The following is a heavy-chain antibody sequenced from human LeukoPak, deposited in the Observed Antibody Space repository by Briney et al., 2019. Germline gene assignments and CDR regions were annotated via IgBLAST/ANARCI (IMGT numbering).Heavy chain of an antibody. V-gene: IGHV1-69*05. J-gene: IGHJ4*02. CDR2: IIPIFGTA. CDR1: GGTFSSYA. Sequence: SVKVSCKASGGTFSSYAISWVRQAPGQGPEWMGRIIPIFGTANYAQKFQGRVTITTDESTSTAYMELSSLRSEDTAVYYCARERTTYYYDSSGYPGEGWGQGTLVTVSS. CDR3: ARERTTYYYDSSGYPGEG. D-gene: IGHD3-22*01.